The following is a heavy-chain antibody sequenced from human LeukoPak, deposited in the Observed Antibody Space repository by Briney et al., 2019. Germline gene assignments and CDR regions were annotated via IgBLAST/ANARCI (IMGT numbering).Heavy chain of an antibody. Sequence: SETLSLTCAVYGGSFSGYYWSWIRQPPGKGQEWIGEINHSGSTNYNPSLKSRVTISVDTSKNQFSLKLSSVTAADTAVYYCARVGPYCGGDCYRRPEKYFQHWGQGTLVTVSS. CDR1: GGSFSGYY. CDR2: INHSGST. V-gene: IGHV4-34*01. J-gene: IGHJ1*01. CDR3: ARVGPYCGGDCYRRPEKYFQH. D-gene: IGHD2-21*02.